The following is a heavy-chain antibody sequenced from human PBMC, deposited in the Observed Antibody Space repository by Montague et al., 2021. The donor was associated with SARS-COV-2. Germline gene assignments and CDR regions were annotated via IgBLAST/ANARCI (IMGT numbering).Heavy chain of an antibody. J-gene: IGHJ6*02. D-gene: IGHD3-22*01. Sequence: SETLSLTCTVSGGSISNYYWSWIRHPPGRGLEWIGYIYYSGSTDXSPSLKSRVTISLDTSKNQLSLKVTSVTAADTAVYYCARGGGYYNYGLDVWGPGTTVTVSS. V-gene: IGHV4-59*01. CDR1: GGSISNYY. CDR2: IYYSGST. CDR3: ARGGGYYNYGLDV.